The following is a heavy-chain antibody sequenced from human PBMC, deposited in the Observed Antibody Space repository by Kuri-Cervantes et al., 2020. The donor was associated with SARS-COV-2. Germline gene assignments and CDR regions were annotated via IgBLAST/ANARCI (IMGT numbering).Heavy chain of an antibody. Sequence: SETLSLTCTVSGGSISSSSYYWGWIRQPPGKGLEWIGSIYYSGSTYYNPSLKSRVTISVDRSKNQFSLKLSSVTAADTAVYYCARGGCSSTSCYSKHQKNWFDPWGQGTLVTVSS. CDR3: ARGGCSSTSCYSKHQKNWFDP. J-gene: IGHJ5*02. V-gene: IGHV4-39*07. D-gene: IGHD2-2*01. CDR1: GGSISSSSYY. CDR2: IYYSGST.